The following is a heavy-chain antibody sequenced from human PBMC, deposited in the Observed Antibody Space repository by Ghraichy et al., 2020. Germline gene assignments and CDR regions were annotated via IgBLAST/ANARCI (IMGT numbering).Heavy chain of an antibody. Sequence: GESLNISCVASGFTFSNHALSWVRQAPGEGLEWVAGLGGRGTGTHYADSVRGRFTISRDNSKNTLSHQMSSLRVEDTALYYCARRSGYDTDHFDYWGQGTLVTVSS. CDR1: GFTFSNHA. CDR3: ARRSGYDTDHFDY. CDR2: LGGRGTGT. D-gene: IGHD5-12*01. V-gene: IGHV3-23*01. J-gene: IGHJ4*02.